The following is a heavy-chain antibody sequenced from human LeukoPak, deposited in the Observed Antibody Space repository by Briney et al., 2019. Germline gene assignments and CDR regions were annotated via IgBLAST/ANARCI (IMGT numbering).Heavy chain of an antibody. J-gene: IGHJ4*02. D-gene: IGHD6-13*01. V-gene: IGHV4-34*01. CDR2: ISHSGST. CDR3: ARGYSSSWYDSFDY. Sequence: SETLSLTCAVYGGSFSGYYWSWIRQPPGKGLEWIGEISHSGSTNYNPSLKSRVTISVDTSKNQFSLKLSSVTAADTAVYYCARGYSSSWYDSFDYWGQGTLVTVSS. CDR1: GGSFSGYY.